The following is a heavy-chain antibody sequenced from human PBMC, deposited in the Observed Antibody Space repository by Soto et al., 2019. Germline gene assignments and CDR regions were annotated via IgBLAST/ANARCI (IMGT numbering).Heavy chain of an antibody. Sequence: SVKVSCKASGGTFSSYTISWVRQAPGQGLEWMGRIIPILGIANYAQKFQGRVTITADKSTSTAYMELSSLRSEDTAVYYCARGAMVRGVIDYYYYGMDVWGQGTTVTVSS. CDR3: ARGAMVRGVIDYYYYGMDV. J-gene: IGHJ6*02. CDR1: GGTFSSYT. D-gene: IGHD3-10*01. V-gene: IGHV1-69*02. CDR2: IIPILGIA.